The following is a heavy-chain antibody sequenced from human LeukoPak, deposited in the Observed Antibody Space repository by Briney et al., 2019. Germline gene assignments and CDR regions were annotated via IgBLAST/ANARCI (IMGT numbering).Heavy chain of an antibody. Sequence: PGRSLRLSCAASGFTFSDYYMTWIRQAPGKGREWVSYISGTGSIIYYTDSVKGRFTISRDNANNSLYLQMNSLRAEDTAVYFCARAGVLMLYGSFVYWGQGTLVTVSS. V-gene: IGHV3-11*04. D-gene: IGHD2-8*01. CDR2: ISGTGSII. CDR3: ARAGVLMLYGSFVY. J-gene: IGHJ4*02. CDR1: GFTFSDYY.